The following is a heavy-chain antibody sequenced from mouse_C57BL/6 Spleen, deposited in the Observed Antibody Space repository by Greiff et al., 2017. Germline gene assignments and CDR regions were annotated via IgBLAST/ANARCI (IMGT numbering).Heavy chain of an antibody. Sequence: QVQLQQSGTELVKPGASVKISCKASGYAFSSYWMHWVKQRPGQGLEWIGNINPGNGGTNYNEKFKGKATLTADKSSSTAYMQLSSLTSEDSAVYFCVSSRDSSLYFDVWGPGTTVTVSS. D-gene: IGHD1-1*01. V-gene: IGHV1-80*01. CDR3: VSSRDSSLYFDV. CDR1: GYAFSSYW. CDR2: INPGNGGT. J-gene: IGHJ1*01.